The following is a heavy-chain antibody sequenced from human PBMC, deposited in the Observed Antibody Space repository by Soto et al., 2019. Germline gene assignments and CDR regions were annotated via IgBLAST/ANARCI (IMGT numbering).Heavy chain of an antibody. V-gene: IGHV4-59*02. CDR1: GGSVSSYY. J-gene: IGHJ5*02. Sequence: PSETLSLTCTVSGGSVSSYYWSWIRQPPGKGLEWIGYIYYRGSTNYNPSLKSRVTISVDTSKNQFSLKLSSVTAADTAAYYCARGIAALRYWFDPWGQGTLVTVSS. CDR3: ARGIAALRYWFDP. D-gene: IGHD6-6*01. CDR2: IYYRGST.